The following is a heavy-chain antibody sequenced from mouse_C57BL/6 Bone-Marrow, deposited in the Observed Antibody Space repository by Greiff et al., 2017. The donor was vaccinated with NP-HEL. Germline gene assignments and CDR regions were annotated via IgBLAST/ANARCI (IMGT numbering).Heavy chain of an antibody. V-gene: IGHV14-4*01. J-gene: IGHJ3*01. CDR2: IDPENGDT. Sequence: DVQLQESGAELVRPGASVKLSCTASGFNIKDDYMHWVKQRPEQGLEWIGWIDPENGDTEYASKFQGKATITADTSSNTAYLQLSSLTSEDTAVYYCTEGWLLLFAYWGQGTLVTVSA. CDR3: TEGWLLLFAY. D-gene: IGHD2-3*01. CDR1: GFNIKDDY.